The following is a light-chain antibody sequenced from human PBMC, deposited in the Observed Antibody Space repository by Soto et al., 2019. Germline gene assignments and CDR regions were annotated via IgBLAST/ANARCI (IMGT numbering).Light chain of an antibody. CDR1: QSVSSN. J-gene: IGKJ2*03. CDR3: QQYNNWPPG. CDR2: GAS. V-gene: IGKV3-15*01. Sequence: ETVMTQSPAILSVSPGERATLSCRASQSVSSNLAWYQQKPGQAPRLLIYGASTRATGIPARFSGSGSGTEFTLTISSLQSEDFAVYYCQQYNNWPPGFGQGTKVDIK.